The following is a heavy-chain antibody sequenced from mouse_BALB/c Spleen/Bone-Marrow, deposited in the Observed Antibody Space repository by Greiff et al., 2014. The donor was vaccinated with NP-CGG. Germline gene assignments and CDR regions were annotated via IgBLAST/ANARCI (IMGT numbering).Heavy chain of an antibody. CDR3: ARHDGYRTWFAY. Sequence: DVQLVESGGGLVQPGGSLKPSCATSGFTFSDYYMYWVRQTPEKRLEWVAYISNGGGSTYYPDTVKGRFTISRDNAKNTLYLQMSRLKSEDTALYYCARHDGYRTWFAYWGQGTLVTVSA. D-gene: IGHD2-3*01. CDR1: GFTFSDYY. CDR2: ISNGGGST. J-gene: IGHJ3*01. V-gene: IGHV5-12*02.